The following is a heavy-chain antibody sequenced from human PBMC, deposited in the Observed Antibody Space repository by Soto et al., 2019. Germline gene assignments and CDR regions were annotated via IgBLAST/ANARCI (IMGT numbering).Heavy chain of an antibody. CDR3: ARWYSGSYLLVLDAFDI. CDR2: ISSSSSYT. D-gene: IGHD1-26*01. CDR1: GFTFSDYY. V-gene: IGHV3-11*06. Sequence: LRLSCAASGFTFSDYYMSWIRQAPGKGLEWVSYISSSSSYTNYADSVKGRFTISRDNAKNSLYLQMNSLRAEDTAVYYCARWYSGSYLLVLDAFDIWGQGTMVTVSS. J-gene: IGHJ3*02.